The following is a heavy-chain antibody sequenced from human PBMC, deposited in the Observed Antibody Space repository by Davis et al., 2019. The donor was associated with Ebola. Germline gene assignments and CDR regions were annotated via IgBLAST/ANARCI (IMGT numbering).Heavy chain of an antibody. D-gene: IGHD3-3*01. CDR2: IRSKANSYAT. V-gene: IGHV3-73*01. Sequence: GESLKISCAASGFTFSSYGMHWVRQASGKGLEWVGRIRSKANSYATAYAASVKGRFTISRDDSKNTAYLQMNSLKTEDTAVYYCAADRDFWSGYDSDFDYWGQGTLVTVSS. J-gene: IGHJ4*02. CDR3: AADRDFWSGYDSDFDY. CDR1: GFTFSSYG.